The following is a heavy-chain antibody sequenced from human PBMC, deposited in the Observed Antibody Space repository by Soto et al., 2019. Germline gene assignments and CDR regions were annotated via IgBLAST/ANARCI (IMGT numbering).Heavy chain of an antibody. CDR2: ISYDGSNK. V-gene: IGHV3-30*18. J-gene: IGHJ5*02. Sequence: GGSLRLSCAASGFTFSSYGMHWVRQAPGKGLEWVAVISYDGSNKDYADSVKGRFAISRDRSKNILYLQMNSLRAEDTAVYYCAKGTEHGDYIGDWFDPWGQGTLVTVSS. D-gene: IGHD4-17*01. CDR3: AKGTEHGDYIGDWFDP. CDR1: GFTFSSYG.